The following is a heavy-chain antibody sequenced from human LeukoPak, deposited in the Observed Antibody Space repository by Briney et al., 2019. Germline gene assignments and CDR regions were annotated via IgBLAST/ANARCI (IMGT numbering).Heavy chain of an antibody. D-gene: IGHD4-17*01. Sequence: GGSLRLSCAASGFTFSSYAMSWVRQAPGKGLEWVPAISGSGDSTYYADSVKGRFTGSRDNSKITLYLQMNSLRAEVTAVYYCPKENGDYVREYYFDYWGQGTLVTVSS. CDR3: PKENGDYVREYYFDY. CDR2: ISGSGDST. V-gene: IGHV3-23*01. CDR1: GFTFSSYA. J-gene: IGHJ4*02.